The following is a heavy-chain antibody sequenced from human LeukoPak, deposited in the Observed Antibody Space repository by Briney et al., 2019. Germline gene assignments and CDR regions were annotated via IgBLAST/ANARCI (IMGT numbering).Heavy chain of an antibody. Sequence: SETLSLTCAVYGGSFSGYYWSWIRQPPGKGLEWIGEINHSGSTNYNPSLKSRVTISVDTSKNQFSLKLSSVTAADTAVYYCARWMVREGFDYWGQGTLVTVSS. J-gene: IGHJ4*02. CDR3: ARWMVREGFDY. CDR1: GGSFSGYY. D-gene: IGHD3-10*01. V-gene: IGHV4-34*01. CDR2: INHSGST.